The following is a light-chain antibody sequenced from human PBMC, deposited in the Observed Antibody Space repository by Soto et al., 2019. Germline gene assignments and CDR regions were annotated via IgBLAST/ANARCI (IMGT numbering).Light chain of an antibody. CDR3: QQSYSTPRT. CDR2: AAS. J-gene: IGKJ3*01. CDR1: RSISSY. Sequence: DIQMTQSPSSLSASVGDRVTITCRASRSISSYLNWYQQKPGKAPKLLIYAASSLQSGVPSRFSGSGSGTDLTLTISSLQPEDFATYYCQQSYSTPRTFGPGTKVYIK. V-gene: IGKV1-39*01.